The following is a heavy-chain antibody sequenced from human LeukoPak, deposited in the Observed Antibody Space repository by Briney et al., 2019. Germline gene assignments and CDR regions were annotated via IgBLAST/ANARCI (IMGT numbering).Heavy chain of an antibody. CDR3: ARDRYSSSWYNVFDY. J-gene: IGHJ4*02. CDR2: ISSSSSYI. V-gene: IGHV3-21*01. D-gene: IGHD6-13*01. Sequence: GGSLRLSCAASGFSFSSYSMNWVRQAPGKGLEWVSSISSSSSYIYYADSVKGRFTISRDNAKNSLYLQMNSLRAEDTAVYYCARDRYSSSWYNVFDYWGQGTLVTVSS. CDR1: GFSFSSYS.